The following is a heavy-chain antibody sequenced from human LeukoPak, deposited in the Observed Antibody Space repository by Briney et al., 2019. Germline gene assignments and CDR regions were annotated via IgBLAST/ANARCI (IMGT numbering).Heavy chain of an antibody. V-gene: IGHV3-30*04. Sequence: GGSLRLSCTASGFSLSTYALHWVRQAPGKGLEWVAVISHDGSNKYDAYSVKGRFTISRDNSKNTLYLQMNSVRAEGTAVYYCAIDGDGYNSRSYFDYWGQGTLVTVSS. CDR2: ISHDGSNK. D-gene: IGHD5-24*01. J-gene: IGHJ4*02. CDR3: AIDGDGYNSRSYFDY. CDR1: GFSLSTYA.